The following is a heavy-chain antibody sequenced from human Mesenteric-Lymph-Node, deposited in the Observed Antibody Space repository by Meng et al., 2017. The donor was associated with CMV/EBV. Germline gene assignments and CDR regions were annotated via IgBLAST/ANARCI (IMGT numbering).Heavy chain of an antibody. J-gene: IGHJ4*02. Sequence: ITSSSWWSCVPPPPGKGLEWIGEVYYIGSTRYLPSNYNPSLQTRVAISVDKSKNQFSLRLSSVTAADTAVYYCARSRDDVLHSNDYWGQGTLVTVSS. CDR3: ARSRDDVLHSNDY. V-gene: IGHV4-4*02. D-gene: IGHD3-9*01. CDR2: VYYIGST. CDR1: ITSSSW.